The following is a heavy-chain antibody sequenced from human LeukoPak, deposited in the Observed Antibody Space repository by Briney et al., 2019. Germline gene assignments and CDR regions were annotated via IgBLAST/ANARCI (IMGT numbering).Heavy chain of an antibody. V-gene: IGHV7-4-1*02. CDR3: ARETRYVGVPTYYYYGMDV. CDR1: GYTFTSYA. D-gene: IGHD3-16*01. J-gene: IGHJ6*02. Sequence: GASVKVSCKASGYTFTSYAMNWVRQAPGQGLEWMGWINTNTGNPTYAQGFTGRFVFSLDTSVSTAYLQISSLKAEDTAVYYCARETRYVGVPTYYYYGMDVWGQGTTVTVSS. CDR2: INTNTGNP.